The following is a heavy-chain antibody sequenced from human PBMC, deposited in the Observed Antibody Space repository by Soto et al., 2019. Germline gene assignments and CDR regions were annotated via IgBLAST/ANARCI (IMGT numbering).Heavy chain of an antibody. CDR1: GFTFSNYW. J-gene: IGHJ4*02. V-gene: IGHV3-7*03. CDR3: VRARIDY. Sequence: EVQLVVSGGGLVQPGGSLRLSCAASGFTFSNYWMTWVRQSPAKGLEWVATINVDGTETYYGDSVQGRFTISRDNAKNSLFLRLNTLRDDDTAVYYCVRARIDYWGQGTLVTVSS. CDR2: INVDGTET.